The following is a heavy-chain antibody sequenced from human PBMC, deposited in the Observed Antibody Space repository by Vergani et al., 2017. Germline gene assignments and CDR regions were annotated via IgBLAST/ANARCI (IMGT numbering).Heavy chain of an antibody. CDR2: INTGNGNT. V-gene: IGHV1-3*04. Sequence: QVQLVQSGAEVKKPGASVKVSCKASGYTFTSYAMHWVRQAPGQRLEWMGWINTGNGNTKYSQKFQGRVTITRDTSASTAYMELSSLRSEDTAVYYCARTMAGDTAFDIWGQGTMVTVSS. D-gene: IGHD6-19*01. CDR3: ARTMAGDTAFDI. J-gene: IGHJ3*02. CDR1: GYTFTSYA.